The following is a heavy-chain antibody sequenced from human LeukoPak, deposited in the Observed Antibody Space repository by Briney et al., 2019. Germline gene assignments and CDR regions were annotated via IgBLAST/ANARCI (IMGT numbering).Heavy chain of an antibody. J-gene: IGHJ4*02. V-gene: IGHV3-9*01. CDR1: GFTFDDYA. D-gene: IGHD3-22*01. CDR3: AKDSSGSAPYYFDY. Sequence: PGGSLRLSCAASGFTFDDYAMHWVRQAPGKCLEWVSGISWNSGCIGYADSVKGRFTISRDNAKNSLYLQMNSLRAEDTALYYCAKDSSGSAPYYFDYWGQGTLVTVSS. CDR2: ISWNSGCI.